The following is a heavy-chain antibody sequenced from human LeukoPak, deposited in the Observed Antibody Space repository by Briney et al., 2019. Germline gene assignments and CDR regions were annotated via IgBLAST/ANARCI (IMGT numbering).Heavy chain of an antibody. CDR2: IIPIFGTA. CDR3: ARLSSADFWSGYYSNWFDP. CDR1: GGTFSSYA. J-gene: IGHJ5*02. Sequence: SVKVSCKASGGTFSSYAISWVRQAPGQGLEWMGGIIPIFGTANYAQKFQGRVTITADESTSTAYMELSSLRSEDTAVYHCARLSSADFWSGYYSNWFDPWGQGTLVTVSS. D-gene: IGHD3-3*01. V-gene: IGHV1-69*13.